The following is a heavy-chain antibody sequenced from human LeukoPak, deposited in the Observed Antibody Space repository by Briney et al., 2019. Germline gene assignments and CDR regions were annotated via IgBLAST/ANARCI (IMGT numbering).Heavy chain of an antibody. CDR3: AKAKGGGQLSFLAFDY. D-gene: IGHD5-18*01. V-gene: IGHV3-43*01. CDR2: ISWDGGST. J-gene: IGHJ4*02. Sequence: GGSLRLSCAASGFTFDDYTMHWVRQAPGKGLEWVSLISWDGGSTYYADSVKGRFTISRDNSKNSLYLQMNSLRTEDTALYYCAKAKGGGQLSFLAFDYWGQGTLVTVSS. CDR1: GFTFDDYT.